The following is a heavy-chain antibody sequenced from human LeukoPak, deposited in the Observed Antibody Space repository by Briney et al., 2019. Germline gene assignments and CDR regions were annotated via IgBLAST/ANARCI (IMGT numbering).Heavy chain of an antibody. CDR3: AKDRQAGYYYYYYMDV. V-gene: IGHV3-23*01. CDR1: GFTCSSNA. CDR2: PSGSGGST. J-gene: IGHJ6*03. Sequence: GGSLTLSCAASGFTCSSNAMIWVRPAPGQGLEWVSAPSGSGGSTYYADSVKCRFTISRDNSKNTLYLQMNSLRAEDTAVYYCAKDRQAGYYYYYYMDVWGKGTTVTVSS.